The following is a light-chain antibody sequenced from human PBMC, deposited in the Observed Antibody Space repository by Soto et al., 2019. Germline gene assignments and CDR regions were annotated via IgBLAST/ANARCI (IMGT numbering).Light chain of an antibody. Sequence: DSQMTQSPSTLSASVGDRVTISCRASQSISSWLAWYQQKPGKAPKLLIYKASSLESGVPSRFSGSGSGTEFTLTISRLQPDDFASYYCQQYKSYPYTFGRGTKLEIK. CDR3: QQYKSYPYT. V-gene: IGKV1-5*03. CDR2: KAS. J-gene: IGKJ2*01. CDR1: QSISSW.